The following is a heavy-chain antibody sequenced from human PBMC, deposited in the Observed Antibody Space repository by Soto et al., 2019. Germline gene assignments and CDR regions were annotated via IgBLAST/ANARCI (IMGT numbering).Heavy chain of an antibody. J-gene: IGHJ5*02. CDR1: GVGFSSCG. D-gene: IGHD2-2*01. V-gene: IGHV1-18*01. Sequence: GASVAVCSKTRGVGFSSCGIRWLHQSPEQPLEWLGWISLYSDGTNYAQKFQGRASMTTDASTTTAYMELRSLRSDDTAVYHSAEVVPGAGAWFGPWRQGTLVTVSS. CDR3: AEVVPGAGAWFGP. CDR2: ISLYSDGT.